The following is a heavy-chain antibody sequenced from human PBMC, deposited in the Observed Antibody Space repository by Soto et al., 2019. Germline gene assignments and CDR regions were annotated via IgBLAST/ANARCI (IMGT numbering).Heavy chain of an antibody. Sequence: QVKLVESRGGVVQPGRSLRLSCAASGFTINSFAMHWVRQGPGRGLEWVAVISYDGSNEFYVDSVKGPFTISRDNSKNTLILQINSLRVEDTAVYYCAKDVGTYGSGSGWCFDSWGQGTPVTVSS. V-gene: IGHV3-30*18. CDR3: AKDVGTYGSGSGWCFDS. D-gene: IGHD3-10*01. CDR2: ISYDGSNE. J-gene: IGHJ5*01. CDR1: GFTINSFA.